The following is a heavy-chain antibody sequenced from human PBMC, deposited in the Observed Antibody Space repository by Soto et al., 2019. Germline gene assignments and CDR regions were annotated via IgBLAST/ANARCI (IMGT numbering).Heavy chain of an antibody. J-gene: IGHJ4*02. D-gene: IGHD1-1*01. CDR1: GFTFTSYG. CDR3: AREGLTTGTTGRFDY. V-gene: IGHV1-18*01. CDR2: ISAYNGHT. Sequence: SSVKVSCKASGFTFTSYGISWVRQAPGQGLEWMGWISAYNGHTNYAQKFQGRVTTTTDTSTSTAYMELRSLRSDDTAVYYCAREGLTTGTTGRFDYWGQGTLVTVSS.